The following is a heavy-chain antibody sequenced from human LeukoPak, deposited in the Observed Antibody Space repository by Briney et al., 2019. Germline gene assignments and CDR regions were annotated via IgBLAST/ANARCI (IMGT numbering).Heavy chain of an antibody. V-gene: IGHV3-23*01. CDR3: AKGLRRVAGIPHF. CDR1: GYSFTNYW. Sequence: GESLKISCKGSGYSFTNYWIRWVRQAPGEGLEWDSAISGSGGSTYYADSVKGRFTISRDNSKNTLYLQMNSLRAEDTAVYYCAKGLRRVAGIPHFWGQGTLVTVSS. CDR2: ISGSGGST. D-gene: IGHD6-19*01. J-gene: IGHJ4*02.